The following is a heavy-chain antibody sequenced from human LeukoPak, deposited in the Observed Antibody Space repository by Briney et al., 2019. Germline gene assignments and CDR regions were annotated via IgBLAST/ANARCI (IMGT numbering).Heavy chain of an antibody. CDR3: AREAGNYRSYWLLLVDF. CDR2: IKEDGGEI. Sequence: PGGSLRLSCAASGFIFSNYWMSWVRQAPGKGLEWVANIKEDGGEINYVDSVKGRFTISRDNAKNSVYLQMNSLRDEDTAVYYCAREAGNYRSYWLLLVDFWGQGTLVTVSS. V-gene: IGHV3-7*01. J-gene: IGHJ4*02. D-gene: IGHD3-3*01. CDR1: GFIFSNYW.